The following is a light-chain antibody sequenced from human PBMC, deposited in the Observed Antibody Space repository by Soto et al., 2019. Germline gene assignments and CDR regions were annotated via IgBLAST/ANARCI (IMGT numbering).Light chain of an antibody. CDR2: WAA. V-gene: IGKV4-1*01. CDR1: QSVLYSSNNKNY. Sequence: DIVMTQSPDSLAVSLGERATINCRSSQSVLYSSNNKNYLGWNQQKPGQPPKLLIYWAATRESGVPDRFSGSGSGTDFTLTISSLQAEDVAVYYCQHYYSDPPWTFGQGTKVEIK. CDR3: QHYYSDPPWT. J-gene: IGKJ1*01.